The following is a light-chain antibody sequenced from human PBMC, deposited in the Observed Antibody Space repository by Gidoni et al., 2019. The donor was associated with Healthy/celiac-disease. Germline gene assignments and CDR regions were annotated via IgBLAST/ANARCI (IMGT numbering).Light chain of an antibody. CDR3: QQYNNWPPVV. J-gene: IGKJ1*01. V-gene: IGKV3-15*01. CDR1: QSVSSN. Sequence: EIVMTQSPATLSVSPGERATLPCRASQSVSSNLAWYQQKPGQAPRLLIYGASTRATGIPARFSGSGSGTEFTLTISSLQSEDFAVYYCQQYNNWPPVVFGQGTKVEIK. CDR2: GAS.